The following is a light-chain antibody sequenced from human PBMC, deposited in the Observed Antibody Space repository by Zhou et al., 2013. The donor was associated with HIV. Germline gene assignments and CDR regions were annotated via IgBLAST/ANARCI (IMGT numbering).Light chain of an antibody. CDR1: QIISNNY. J-gene: IGKJ1*01. CDR2: AAS. CDR3: QQYGDSFWT. V-gene: IGKV3-20*01. Sequence: EIVLTQSPGTLSLSPGERATLSCRASQIISNNYLAWYRQKPGQAPRLLMYAASSRATGIPDRFRGSGSGTDFTLTISRLEPEDFAVYFCQQYGDSFWTFGQGTKVEIK.